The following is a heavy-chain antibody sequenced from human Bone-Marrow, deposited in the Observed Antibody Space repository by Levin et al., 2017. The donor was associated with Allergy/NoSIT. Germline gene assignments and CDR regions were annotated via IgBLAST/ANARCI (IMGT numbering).Heavy chain of an antibody. V-gene: IGHV3-53*01. CDR3: ATAADLYNWFDP. CDR2: IYTDGDT. J-gene: IGHJ5*02. CDR1: GITVSNNY. Sequence: GESLKISCAASGITVSNNYMSWVRQAPGKGLEWVSVIYTDGDTRYAGSVKGRFTISRDNSKNTVYLQMKSLRAEDTAVSYCATAADLYNWFDPWGQGTLVTVSS. D-gene: IGHD6-25*01.